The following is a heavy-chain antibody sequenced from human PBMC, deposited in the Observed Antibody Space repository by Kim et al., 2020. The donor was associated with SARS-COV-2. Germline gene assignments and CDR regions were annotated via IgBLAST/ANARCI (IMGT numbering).Heavy chain of an antibody. J-gene: IGHJ4*02. V-gene: IGHV1-69*04. CDR3: ARDPGGLAAGTLDN. CDR1: GGTFSSYT. Sequence: SVKVSCKTSGGTFSSYTICWVRQAPGQGLEWLGRIVLFVDITNYAQKFQGRVTITADKSTNTAYMELSSLTSEDTAVYFCARDPGGLAAGTLDNWGQGALVLVSS. D-gene: IGHD6-13*01. CDR2: IVLFVDIT.